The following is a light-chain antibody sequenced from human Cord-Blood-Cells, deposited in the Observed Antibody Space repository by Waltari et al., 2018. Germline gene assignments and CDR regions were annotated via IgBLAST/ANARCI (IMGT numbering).Light chain of an antibody. J-gene: IGLJ1*01. V-gene: IGLV2-23*01. CDR3: CSYAGSSTPYV. CDR2: EGS. Sequence: QSALTQPASVSGSTGQSITISCTGTSSDVGSYNLVSWYQQHPGKAPKLMIYEGSKRPSGVSNRCAGSKSVNTASLTISGLQAEDEADYYCCSYAGSSTPYVFGTGTKVTVL. CDR1: SSDVGSYNL.